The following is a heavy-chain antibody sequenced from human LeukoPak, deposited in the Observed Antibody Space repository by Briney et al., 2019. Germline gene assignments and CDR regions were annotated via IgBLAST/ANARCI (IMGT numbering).Heavy chain of an antibody. CDR2: INHSGST. CDR1: GRSFSGYY. V-gene: IGHV4-34*01. J-gene: IGHJ6*02. D-gene: IGHD6-13*01. CDR3: ARVGSGYSSSSLPYYYYGMDV. Sequence: PSETLSLTCAVYGRSFSGYYWSWIRQPPGKGLEWIGEINHSGSTNYNPSLKSRVTISVDTSKNQFSLKLSSVTAADTAVYYCARVGSGYSSSSLPYYYYGMDVWGQGTTVTVSS.